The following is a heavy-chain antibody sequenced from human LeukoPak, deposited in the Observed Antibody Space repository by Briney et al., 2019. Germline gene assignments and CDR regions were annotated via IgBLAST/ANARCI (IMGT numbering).Heavy chain of an antibody. Sequence: GGSLRLSCAASEFTFSSYAMSWVRQAPGKGLEWVSGLSGNGDNTYYADSVKGRLTISRDNSKNTLYLQMNSLRAEDTAVYYCAKEVGYSGYDFRGRLFDSWGQGTLVTVPS. CDR3: AKEVGYSGYDFRGRLFDS. CDR2: LSGNGDNT. J-gene: IGHJ4*02. CDR1: EFTFSSYA. V-gene: IGHV3-23*01. D-gene: IGHD5-12*01.